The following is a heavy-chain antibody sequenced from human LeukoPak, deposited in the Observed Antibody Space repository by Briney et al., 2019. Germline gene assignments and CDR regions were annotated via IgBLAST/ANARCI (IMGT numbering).Heavy chain of an antibody. J-gene: IGHJ3*01. CDR3: ARYCNGDTCDGALDL. CDR1: GFTFNNYW. Sequence: GGSLRLSCAASGFTFNNYWIHWVRQVPGKDLVWVSRIDGDASRTNYADSVKGRFTISRDNVKNMVYLQMSSLTVEDTAEYYCARYCNGDTCDGALDLWGQGTLVTVSS. D-gene: IGHD2-15*01. V-gene: IGHV3-74*01. CDR2: IDGDASRT.